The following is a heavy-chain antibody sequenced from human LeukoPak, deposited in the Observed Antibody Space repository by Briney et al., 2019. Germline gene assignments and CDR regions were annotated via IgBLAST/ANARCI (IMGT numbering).Heavy chain of an antibody. V-gene: IGHV1-69*01. CDR3: ARDHCSGGSCFYYFDY. CDR1: GGTFSSYA. J-gene: IGHJ4*02. Sequence: PGASVKVSCKASGGTFSSYAISWVRQAPGQGLEWMGGIIPIFGTANYAQKFQGRVTITADESTSTAYMELSSLRSEDTAVYYCARDHCSGGSCFYYFDYWGQGTLVTVSP. CDR2: IIPIFGTA. D-gene: IGHD2-15*01.